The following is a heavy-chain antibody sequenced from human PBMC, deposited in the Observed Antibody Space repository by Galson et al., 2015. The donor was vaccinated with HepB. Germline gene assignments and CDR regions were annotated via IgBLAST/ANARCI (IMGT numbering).Heavy chain of an antibody. CDR2: IIPIFGTA. V-gene: IGHV1-69*13. Sequence: SVKVSCKASGGTFSSYAISWVRQAPGQGLEWMGGIIPIFGTANYAQKFQGRVTITADESTSTAYMELSSLRSEDTAVYYCARGYFDWSQGYYFDYWGQGTLVTVSS. CDR3: ARGYFDWSQGYYFDY. CDR1: GGTFSSYA. J-gene: IGHJ4*02. D-gene: IGHD3-9*01.